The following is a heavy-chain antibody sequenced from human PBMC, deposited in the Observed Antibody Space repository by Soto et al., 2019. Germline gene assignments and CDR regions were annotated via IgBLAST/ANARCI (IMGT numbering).Heavy chain of an antibody. V-gene: IGHV3-20*04. J-gene: IGHJ4*02. CDR2: INWNGGST. CDR3: ARRRVITGTLGARYYFDY. D-gene: IGHD1-7*01. Sequence: GGSLRLSCAASGFTFGDYGMSWVRQAPGKGLEWVSGINWNGGSTGYADSVKGRFTISRDNAKNSLYLQMNSLRAEDTALYYCARRRVITGTLGARYYFDYWGQGTLVTVSS. CDR1: GFTFGDYG.